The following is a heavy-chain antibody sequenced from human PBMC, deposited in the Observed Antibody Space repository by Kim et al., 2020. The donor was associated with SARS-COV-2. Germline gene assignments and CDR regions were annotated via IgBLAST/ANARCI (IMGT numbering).Heavy chain of an antibody. J-gene: IGHJ4*02. Sequence: GGSLRLSCVASGFTFSSFAMSWVRQAPGKGLEWVSAITGSGGSTYYADSVRGRFTISRDNSKNTLYLQMNSLRAEDTAVFYCARDPPYTSSWYPFDYWGQGTLVTVSS. CDR3: ARDPPYTSSWYPFDY. CDR1: GFTFSSFA. V-gene: IGHV3-23*01. D-gene: IGHD6-13*01. CDR2: ITGSGGST.